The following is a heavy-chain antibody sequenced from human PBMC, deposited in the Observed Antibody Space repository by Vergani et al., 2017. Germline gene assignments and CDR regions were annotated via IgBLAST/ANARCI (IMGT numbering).Heavy chain of an antibody. V-gene: IGHV4-31*11. Sequence: QAQLQESGPGLVKPSQTLSLTCAVSGGSISSGDHCWTWIRQRPGKGLEWIGYIFYSGTTYDNPSLRSRLTISVDTSQNQFSLKLRSVTAADTAVYYCARVDTQVPATSHFYYMDVWGKGTTVVVSS. J-gene: IGHJ6*03. CDR3: ARVDTQVPATSHFYYMDV. CDR1: GGSISSGDHC. CDR2: IFYSGTT. D-gene: IGHD6-25*01.